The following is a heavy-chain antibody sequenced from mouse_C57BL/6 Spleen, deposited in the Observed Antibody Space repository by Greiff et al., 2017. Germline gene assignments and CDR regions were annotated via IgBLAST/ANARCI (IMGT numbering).Heavy chain of an antibody. J-gene: IGHJ2*01. D-gene: IGHD3-2*02. CDR2: IDPENGDT. V-gene: IGHV14-4*01. Sequence: VQLQQSGAELVRPGASVKLSCTASGFNINDDYMHWVKQRPEQGLEWIGWIDPENGDTEYASKFQGKATITADTSSNTAYLQLSSLTSDDTAVDYCTTGSGPYYLDYWGQGTTLTVSS. CDR1: GFNINDDY. CDR3: TTGSGPYYLDY.